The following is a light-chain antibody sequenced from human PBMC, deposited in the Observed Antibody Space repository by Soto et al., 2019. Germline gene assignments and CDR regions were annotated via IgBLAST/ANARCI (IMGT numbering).Light chain of an antibody. CDR1: QRISRW. CDR2: DAS. Sequence: DIQMTQSPSALSAVVGDRVTITCRASQRISRWLAWYQQKPGKAPKLLIYDASSLESGVPSRFSGSGSGTDFTLTISGLQPNDFATYYCQQYNTYSRTFGQGTKVEIK. V-gene: IGKV1-5*01. J-gene: IGKJ1*01. CDR3: QQYNTYSRT.